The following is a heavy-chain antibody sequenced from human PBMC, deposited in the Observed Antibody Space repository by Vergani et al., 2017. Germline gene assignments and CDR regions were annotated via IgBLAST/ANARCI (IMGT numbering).Heavy chain of an antibody. V-gene: IGHV3-30*04. CDR3: AMGNPLFPLNY. Sequence: QVQLVESGGGVVQPGRSLRLSCAASEFTFSSNAMHWVRQAPGKGLEWVAVISYDGSNEYYADSVKGRFTISRDNSKNTLYLQMNSLRAEDTAVYYCAMGNPLFPLNYWGQGTLVTVSS. J-gene: IGHJ4*02. CDR1: EFTFSSNA. D-gene: IGHD2-21*01. CDR2: ISYDGSNE.